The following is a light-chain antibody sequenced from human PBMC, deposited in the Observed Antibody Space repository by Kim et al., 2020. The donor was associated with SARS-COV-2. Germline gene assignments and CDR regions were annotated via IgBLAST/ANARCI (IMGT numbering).Light chain of an antibody. CDR2: VNSDGSH. J-gene: IGLJ3*02. CDR3: QTWGSVWV. CDR1: SGHSNYA. Sequence: GASVKLSCTLTSGHSNYAIEWHRQQSEEGPRYLMKVNSDGSHIRGNGVPDRFSGSSSGARRYLTISSLQSEDEGDYYCQTWGSVWVFGGGTKLAVL. V-gene: IGLV4-69*01.